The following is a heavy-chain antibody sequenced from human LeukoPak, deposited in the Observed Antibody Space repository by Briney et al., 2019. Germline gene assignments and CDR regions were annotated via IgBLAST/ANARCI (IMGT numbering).Heavy chain of an antibody. CDR3: ASGFLEWLLNY. Sequence: GGSPRLSCAASGFTFSSYAMSWVRQAPGKGLEYVSAISSNGGSTYYANSVKGRFTISRDNSKNTLYLQMGSLRAEDMAVYYCASGFLEWLLNYWGQGTLVTVSS. CDR2: ISSNGGST. J-gene: IGHJ4*02. V-gene: IGHV3-64*01. D-gene: IGHD3-3*01. CDR1: GFTFSSYA.